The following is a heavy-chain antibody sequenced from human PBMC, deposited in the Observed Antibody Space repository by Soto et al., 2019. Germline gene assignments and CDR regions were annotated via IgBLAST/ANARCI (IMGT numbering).Heavy chain of an antibody. CDR2: IIPMLGIA. CDR3: ANRGYSYGFVIY. V-gene: IGHV1-69*02. Sequence: GASVKVSCKASGGTISSYTFSWVRQAPGQGLEWMGRIIPMLGIANYAQKFQGRVTITADKSTSTAYMELSSLRSEDTAVYYCANRGYSYGFVIYWGQGTLVTVSS. J-gene: IGHJ4*02. D-gene: IGHD5-18*01. CDR1: GGTISSYT.